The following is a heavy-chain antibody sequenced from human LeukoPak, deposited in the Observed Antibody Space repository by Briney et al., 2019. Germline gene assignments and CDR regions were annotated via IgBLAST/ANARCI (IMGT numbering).Heavy chain of an antibody. CDR1: GFTFNRYP. V-gene: IGHV3-9*01. D-gene: IGHD6-6*01. Sequence: PGGSLRLSCSASGFTFNRYPMHWVRHAPGKGLEWVSGISWNSGSIGYADSVRGRFTISRDNAKNSLYLQMNSLRAEDTALYYCAKDPLAARPPTHYYYYMDVWGKGTTVTVSS. CDR2: ISWNSGSI. CDR3: AKDPLAARPPTHYYYYMDV. J-gene: IGHJ6*03.